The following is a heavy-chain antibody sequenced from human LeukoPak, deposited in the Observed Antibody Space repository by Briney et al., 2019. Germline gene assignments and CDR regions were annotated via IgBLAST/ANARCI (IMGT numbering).Heavy chain of an antibody. J-gene: IGHJ5*02. V-gene: IGHV3-11*01. CDR3: ARLWLARRGTPCFDP. CDR1: GFTFSDYY. Sequence: GGPLRLSCAASGFTFSDYYMTWIRQAPGKGLEWISYSSTTSNTKYYADSVKGRFTIARGNAKSTLYLQMSRLRVEDSGVYYCARLWLARRGTPCFDPWGQGTLVTVSS. D-gene: IGHD6-19*01. CDR2: SSTTSNTK.